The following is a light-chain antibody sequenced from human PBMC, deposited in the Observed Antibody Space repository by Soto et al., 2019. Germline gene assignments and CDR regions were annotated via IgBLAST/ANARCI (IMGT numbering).Light chain of an antibody. CDR1: QDINSY. J-gene: IGKJ4*01. CDR2: AAS. CDR3: QKYNISPLT. Sequence: DVQMTQSPSSLSASVGDRVTITCRASQDINSYLAWYQQKPGNAPKSLIYAASSLRTGVPSRFSGSESGTDFTLTISNLQPEDSATYYCQKYNISPLTFGGGTKVEIK. V-gene: IGKV1D-16*01.